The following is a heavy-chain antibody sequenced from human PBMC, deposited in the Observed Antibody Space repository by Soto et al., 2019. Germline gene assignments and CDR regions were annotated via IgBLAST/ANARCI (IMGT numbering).Heavy chain of an antibody. V-gene: IGHV4-61*01. CDR2: IYYSGST. CDR3: ASARITIFGVVDYYYGMDV. D-gene: IGHD3-3*01. J-gene: IGHJ6*02. CDR1: GGSVSSGSYY. Sequence: SETLSLTCTVSGGSVSSGSYYWSWIRQPPGKGLEWIGYIYYSGSTNYNPSLKSRVTISVGTPKNQFSLKLSSVTAADTAVYYCASARITIFGVVDYYYGMDVWGQGTTVTV.